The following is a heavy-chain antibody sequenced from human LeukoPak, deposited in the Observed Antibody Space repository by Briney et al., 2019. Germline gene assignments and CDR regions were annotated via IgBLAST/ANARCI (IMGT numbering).Heavy chain of an antibody. Sequence: GGSLRLSCVASGFTLKNAWMSWVRQAPGKGLGWVGRIRSKTDGGTTDYAAPVKGKFTISRDDSKNTLYLQMNSLKTEDTAVYYCTTGTEQQWLSLDYWGQGTLVTVSS. J-gene: IGHJ4*02. CDR1: GFTLKNAW. V-gene: IGHV3-15*01. CDR3: TTGTEQQWLSLDY. CDR2: IRSKTDGGTT. D-gene: IGHD6-19*01.